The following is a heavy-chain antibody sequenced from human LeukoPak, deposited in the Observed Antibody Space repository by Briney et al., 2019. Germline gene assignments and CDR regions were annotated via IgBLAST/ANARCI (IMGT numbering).Heavy chain of an antibody. CDR1: GGSFSGYY. D-gene: IGHD3-10*01. CDR3: ARSYYYGSGSYYYSYYYMDV. CDR2: INHSGST. Sequence: SETLSLTCAVYGGSFSGYYWSWIRQPPGKGLEWIGEINHSGSTNYNPSLKRRVTISVDTSKTQFSLKLSSVTAADTAVYYCARSYYYGSGSYYYSYYYMDVWGKGTTVTISS. V-gene: IGHV4-34*01. J-gene: IGHJ6*03.